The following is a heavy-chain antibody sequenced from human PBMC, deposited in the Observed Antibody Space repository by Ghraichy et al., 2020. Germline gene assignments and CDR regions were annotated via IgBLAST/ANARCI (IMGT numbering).Heavy chain of an antibody. CDR3: ASPGGGVIVPI. CDR2: IYYSGST. D-gene: IGHD3-16*02. V-gene: IGHV4-39*01. J-gene: IGHJ4*02. CDR1: GGSISSSSYY. Sequence: SETLSLTCIVSGGSISSSSYYWGWIRQPPGKGLEWIGSIYYSGSTYYNPSLKSRVTISVDTSKNQFSLKLSSVTAADTAVYYCASPGGGVIVPIWGQGTLVTVSS.